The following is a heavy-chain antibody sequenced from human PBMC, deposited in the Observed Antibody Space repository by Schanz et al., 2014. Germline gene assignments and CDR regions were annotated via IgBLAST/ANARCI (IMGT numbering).Heavy chain of an antibody. J-gene: IGHJ1*01. Sequence: VQLVESGGGLVKPGGSLRLSCAASGFTFSYYNMNWVRQAPGKGLEWVSSISSTSTYINYADSVKGRFTISRDNAKNSLHLQMNSLRAEDTAVYYCARNPRAPEYFQHWGQGTLVTVSS. CDR2: ISSTSTYI. CDR1: GFTFSYYN. CDR3: ARNPRAPEYFQH. V-gene: IGHV3-21*04.